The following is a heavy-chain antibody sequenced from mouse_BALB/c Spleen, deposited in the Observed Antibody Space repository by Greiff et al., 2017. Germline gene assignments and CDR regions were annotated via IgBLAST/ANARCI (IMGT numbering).Heavy chain of an antibody. CDR1: GFTFSDYY. CDR2: ISDGGSYT. Sequence: EVHLVESGGGLVKPGGSLKLSCAASGFTFSDYYMYWVRQTPEKRLEWVATISDGGSYTYYPDSVKGRFTISRDNAKNNLYLQMSSLKSEDTAMYYCATYYGNSSWFAYWGQGTLVTVSA. J-gene: IGHJ3*01. V-gene: IGHV5-4*02. D-gene: IGHD2-10*01. CDR3: ATYYGNSSWFAY.